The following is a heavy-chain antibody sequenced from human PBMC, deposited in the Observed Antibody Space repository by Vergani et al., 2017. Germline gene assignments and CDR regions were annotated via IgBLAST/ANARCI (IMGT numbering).Heavy chain of an antibody. CDR2: IYYSGST. Sequence: QVQLQESGPGLVKPSQTLSLTCTVSGGSISSGGYYWSWIRQHPGKGLEWIGYIYYSGSTYYNPSLKSRVTISVDTTKNQFSLKLSSVTAADTAIYSGAGRTARRGWYFDLWGRGTLVTVSS. J-gene: IGHJ2*01. D-gene: IGHD6-6*01. CDR3: AGRTARRGWYFDL. V-gene: IGHV4-31*03. CDR1: GGSISSGGYY.